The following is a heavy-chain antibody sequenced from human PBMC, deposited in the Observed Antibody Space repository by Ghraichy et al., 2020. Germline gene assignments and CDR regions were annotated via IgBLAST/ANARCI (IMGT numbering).Heavy chain of an antibody. D-gene: IGHD4-17*01. CDR3: VKTHRNDYGDYAGIYFDY. V-gene: IGHV3-64D*06. CDR1: GFTFSSYA. J-gene: IGHJ4*02. CDR2: ISSNGGST. Sequence: GGSLRLSCSASGFTFSSYAMHWVRQAPGKGLEYVSAISSNGGSTYYADSVKGRFTISRDNSKNTLYLQMRSLRAEDTAVYYCVKTHRNDYGDYAGIYFDYWGQGTLVTVSS.